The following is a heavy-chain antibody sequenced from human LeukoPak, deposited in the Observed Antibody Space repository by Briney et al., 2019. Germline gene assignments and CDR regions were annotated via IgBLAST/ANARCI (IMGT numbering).Heavy chain of an antibody. CDR3: ARLIAAAGILFWDY. CDR2: IYTSGST. V-gene: IGHV4-61*02. Sequence: SETLSLTGTVPGGSISSGSYYWSWIRQPAGKGLEWIGRIYTSGSTNYNPSLKSRVTISVDTSKNQFSLKLSSVTAADTAVYYCARLIAAAGILFWDYWGQGTLVTVSS. CDR1: GGSISSGSYY. J-gene: IGHJ4*02. D-gene: IGHD6-13*01.